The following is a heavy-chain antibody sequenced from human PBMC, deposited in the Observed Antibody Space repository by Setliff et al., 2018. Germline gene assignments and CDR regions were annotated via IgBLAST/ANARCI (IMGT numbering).Heavy chain of an antibody. CDR2: FSGSAQTT. V-gene: IGHV3-23*01. D-gene: IGHD2-15*01. CDR3: AKRGPYCSGGTCHYYFDY. CDR1: GFTFSSYA. Sequence: HPGGSLRLSCAASGFTFSSYAMSWVRQAPGKGLEWVSTFSGSAQTTYYADSVKGRFTISRDNSKNTVYLEMNSLRAEDTAVYYCAKRGPYCSGGTCHYYFDYWGQGTLVTVSS. J-gene: IGHJ4*02.